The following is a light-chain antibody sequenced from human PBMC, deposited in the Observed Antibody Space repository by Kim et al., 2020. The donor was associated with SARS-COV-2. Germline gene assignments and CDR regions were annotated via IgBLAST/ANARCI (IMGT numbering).Light chain of an antibody. J-gene: IGKJ4*01. CDR1: QDSNNY. CDR3: HQYDDFT. Sequence: DIQLTQSPSSLSASVGDSVTITCRTDQDSNNYLNWYQHTPGKVPNLLIYDASNLEKGVPSRFSGSGSGTHFTLTISDLRPEDVGTYYCHQYDDFTFGGGTKVDIK. CDR2: DAS. V-gene: IGKV1-33*01.